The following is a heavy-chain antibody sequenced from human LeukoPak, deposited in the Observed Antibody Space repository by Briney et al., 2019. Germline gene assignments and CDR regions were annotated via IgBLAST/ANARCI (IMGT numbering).Heavy chain of an antibody. CDR3: AKRAITFGGVIAHLTPLNWFDP. V-gene: IGHV3-11*01. CDR2: ISSSGSTI. J-gene: IGHJ5*02. D-gene: IGHD3-16*02. CDR1: GFTFSDYY. Sequence: GGSLRLSCAASGFTFSDYYMSWIRQAPGKGLEWVSYISSSGSTIYYADSVKGRFTISRDNAKNSLYLQMNSLRAEDTAVYYCAKRAITFGGVIAHLTPLNWFDPWGQGTLVTVSS.